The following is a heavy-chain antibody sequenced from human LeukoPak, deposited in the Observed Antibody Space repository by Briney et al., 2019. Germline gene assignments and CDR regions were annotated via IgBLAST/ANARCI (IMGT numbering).Heavy chain of an antibody. CDR2: ISPNSGDT. CDR3: ATELSLN. J-gene: IGHJ4*02. V-gene: IGHV1-2*02. Sequence: ASVKVSRKASGYTFTYYYMHWVRQAPGQGLEWMGWISPNSGDTNYAQKFQGRVTMTRDTSISTAYMQLSSLRSDDTAVYYCATELSLNWGQGTLVTVSS. CDR1: GYTFTYYY.